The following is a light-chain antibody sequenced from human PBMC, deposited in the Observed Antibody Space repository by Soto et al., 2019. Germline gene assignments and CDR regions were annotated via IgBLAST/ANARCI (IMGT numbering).Light chain of an antibody. CDR2: DVI. CDR3: CSYAGSYTHV. V-gene: IGLV2-11*01. Sequence: SVLPQPRSVSGSPGQSVTISCTGTSSDVGTYTYVSWYQQHPGKAPKLIIYDVIKRPSGVPDRFSGSKSGNTASLTISGLQAEDEADYYCCSYAGSYTHVFGTGTKVTV. J-gene: IGLJ1*01. CDR1: SSDVGTYTY.